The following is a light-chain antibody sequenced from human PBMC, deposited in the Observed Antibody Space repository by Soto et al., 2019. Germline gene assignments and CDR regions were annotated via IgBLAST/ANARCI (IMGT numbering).Light chain of an antibody. V-gene: IGKV1-39*01. Sequence: DIRMSQSPSSLSASVGDRFTITCRASQSIRSSLNWYQQKPGKAPKLLIYAASSLQSGVPSRSSGSGSGTDFTLTISSLQPEDFETYYCQQSYSTPRTFGQGTKVDIK. CDR2: AAS. CDR3: QQSYSTPRT. J-gene: IGKJ1*01. CDR1: QSIRSS.